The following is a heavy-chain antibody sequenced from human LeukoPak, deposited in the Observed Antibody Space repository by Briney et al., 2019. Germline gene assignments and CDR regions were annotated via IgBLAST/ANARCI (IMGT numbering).Heavy chain of an antibody. CDR2: INHSGST. Sequence: SETLSLTCAVYGGSFSGYYWSWIRQPPGKGLEWIGEINHSGSTNYNPSLKSRVTISVDTSKNQFSLKLSSVTAADTAVYYCARDSYPKPLLGGGYYFDYWGQGTLVTVSS. CDR1: GGSFSGYY. J-gene: IGHJ4*02. D-gene: IGHD3-16*01. CDR3: ARDSYPKPLLGGGYYFDY. V-gene: IGHV4-34*01.